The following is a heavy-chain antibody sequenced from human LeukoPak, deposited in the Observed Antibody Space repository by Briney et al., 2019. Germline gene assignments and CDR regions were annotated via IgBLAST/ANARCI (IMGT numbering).Heavy chain of an antibody. CDR3: TRGGYGGPRVAFDY. D-gene: IGHD1-1*01. CDR1: GYTFTRYY. CDR2: ISPSGAST. Sequence: ASVKVSCKASGYTFTRYYMHWVRQAPGQGLEWMGIISPSGASTSHAQKFQGRVTMTRDTSTSTVYMELSSLRSEDTAVYYCTRGGYGGPRVAFDYWGQGTLVTVSS. V-gene: IGHV1-46*01. J-gene: IGHJ4*02.